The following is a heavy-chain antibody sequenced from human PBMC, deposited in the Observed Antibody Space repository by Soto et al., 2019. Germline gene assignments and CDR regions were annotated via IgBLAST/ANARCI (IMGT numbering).Heavy chain of an antibody. V-gene: IGHV1-18*01. CDR3: ARGGLGYCSSTSCYLDYYYGMDV. CDR2: ISAYNGNT. CDR1: GYTFTSYG. Sequence: GASVKVSCKASGYTFTSYGISWVRQAPGQGLEWMGWISAYNGNTNYAQKLQGRVTMTTDTSTSTAYMELRSLRSDDTAVYYCARGGLGYCSSTSCYLDYYYGMDVWGQGTTVTVS. D-gene: IGHD2-2*01. J-gene: IGHJ6*02.